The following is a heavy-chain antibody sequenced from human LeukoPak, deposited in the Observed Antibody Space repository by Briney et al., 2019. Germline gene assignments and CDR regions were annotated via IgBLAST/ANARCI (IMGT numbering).Heavy chain of an antibody. CDR1: GFTFSSYE. D-gene: IGHD2-2*01. CDR2: ISSSGSTI. J-gene: IGHJ6*02. Sequence: PGGSLRLSCAASGFTFSSYEMNWVRQAPGKGLEWVSYISSSGSTIYYADSVKGRFTISRDNAKNSLYLQMNGLRAEDTAVYYCASAGVYCSSTSCYNYYYYGMDVWGQGTTVTVSS. V-gene: IGHV3-48*03. CDR3: ASAGVYCSSTSCYNYYYYGMDV.